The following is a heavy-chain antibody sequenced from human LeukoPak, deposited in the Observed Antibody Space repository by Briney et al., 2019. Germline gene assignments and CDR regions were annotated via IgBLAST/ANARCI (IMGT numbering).Heavy chain of an antibody. CDR2: INGNSDHI. J-gene: IGHJ6*02. V-gene: IGHV3-21*01. CDR3: ARGVYSSSWMNYYYYYGMDV. CDR1: GFTFSDYN. Sequence: GGSLRLSCAASGFTFSDYNMNWVRQAPGERLEWVASINGNSDHIFYADSVTDRFTVSRDNAKNSLYLQMNSLRAEDTAVYYCARGVYSSSWMNYYYYYGMDVWGQGTTVTVSS. D-gene: IGHD6-13*01.